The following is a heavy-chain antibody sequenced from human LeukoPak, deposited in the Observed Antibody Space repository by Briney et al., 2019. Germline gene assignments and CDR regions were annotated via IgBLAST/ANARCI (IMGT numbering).Heavy chain of an antibody. CDR1: GGTFNSYG. D-gene: IGHD3-10*01. CDR3: ARSNYYGSGTPDYYYGMDV. V-gene: IGHV1-69*13. Sequence: SVKVSCKATGGTFNSYGVSWVRQAPGQGFEWMGGIIPIFGTSTYAQKFQGRVTITADESTSTAYMELSSLRSEDTAVYYCARSNYYGSGTPDYYYGMDVWGIGTTVTVSS. J-gene: IGHJ6*04. CDR2: IIPIFGTS.